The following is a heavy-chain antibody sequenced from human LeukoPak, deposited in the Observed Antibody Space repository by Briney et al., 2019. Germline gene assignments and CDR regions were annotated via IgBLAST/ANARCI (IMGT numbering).Heavy chain of an antibody. CDR1: GFTFSSYW. CDR3: VRAMDV. Sequence: GGSLKLSCAASGFTFSSYWMTWVRQAPGKGLEWVANIRQDGSEKYYVDSVKGRFTISRDNAKNSLYLQMDSLRAEDTAVYYCVRAMDVWGQGTTVTVSS. J-gene: IGHJ6*02. V-gene: IGHV3-7*01. CDR2: IRQDGSEK.